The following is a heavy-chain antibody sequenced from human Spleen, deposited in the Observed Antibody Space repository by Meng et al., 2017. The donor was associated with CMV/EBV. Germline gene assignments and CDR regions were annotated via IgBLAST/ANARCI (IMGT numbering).Heavy chain of an antibody. J-gene: IGHJ4*02. CDR1: LRTSGAG. CDR2: IYWNGDE. V-gene: IGHV2-5*01. D-gene: IGHD3-3*01. Sequence: LRTSGAGVGWIRQPPGEALEWLAHIYWNGDEGYSPSLKSKLTITKDTSRNQVVLRMTNMDPVDTATYYCAHSSRNYDVRSGYFYYFDYWGQGTLVTVSS. CDR3: AHSSRNYDVRSGYFYYFDY.